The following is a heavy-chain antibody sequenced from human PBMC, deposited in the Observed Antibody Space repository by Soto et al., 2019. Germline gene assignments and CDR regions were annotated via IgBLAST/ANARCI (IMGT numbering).Heavy chain of an antibody. J-gene: IGHJ5*02. V-gene: IGHV3-30*03. Sequence: QVQLVESGGDVVQPGQSLRLSCAASRFTFSGDGMHRVRQAPGKGLEWVTVISYDGSKKNYADSVKGRFTISRDNSNNTLSLQMISLTAEDTAVYYCARPGYSSGWYPGANWFDLWGQGTLVTVSS. CDR1: RFTFSGDG. CDR3: ARPGYSSGWYPGANWFDL. CDR2: ISYDGSKK. D-gene: IGHD6-19*01.